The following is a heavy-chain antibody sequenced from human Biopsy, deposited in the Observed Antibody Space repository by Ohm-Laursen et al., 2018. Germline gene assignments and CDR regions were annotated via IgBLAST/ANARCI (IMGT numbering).Heavy chain of an antibody. CDR1: GDSVSNNF. CDR2: KFYRGTT. J-gene: IGHJ4*02. D-gene: IGHD1-26*01. CDR3: ARLTRRGNIIFFDY. V-gene: IGHV4-59*08. Sequence: TLSLTCTVSGDSVSNNFWTWIRQPPGKTLEWIAYKFYRGTTTYNPSLKGRVIVSVDPPKSQISLKLTSETASDTAIYYCARLTRRGNIIFFDYWGQGTLVAVSS.